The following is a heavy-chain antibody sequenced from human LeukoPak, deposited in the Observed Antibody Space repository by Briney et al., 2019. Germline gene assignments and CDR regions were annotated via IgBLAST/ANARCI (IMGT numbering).Heavy chain of an antibody. Sequence: SGTLSLTCTVSGGSISSGTYFWGWIRQPPGKGLEWIGTIYYSGSTYYNPSLKSRVTISVDSSKNQFSLRLSSVTAADTAVYYCARESLTWLQSRTSWFDPWGQGTLVTVSS. J-gene: IGHJ5*02. CDR2: IYYSGST. V-gene: IGHV4-39*07. CDR1: GGSISSGTYF. CDR3: ARESLTWLQSRTSWFDP. D-gene: IGHD5-24*01.